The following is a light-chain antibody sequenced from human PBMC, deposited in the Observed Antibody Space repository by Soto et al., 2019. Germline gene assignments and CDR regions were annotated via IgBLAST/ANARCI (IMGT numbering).Light chain of an antibody. CDR3: QQLSTYPRT. V-gene: IGKV3D-20*02. CDR2: DAS. Sequence: EIVLAQSPVTLSLSPGERATLSCRASQSVSSNYLAWYQQKPGQAPRLLIYDASNRATGIPARFSGSGSGTDFTLTISSLEPEDFAVYYCQQLSTYPRTFGQGTKVDIK. J-gene: IGKJ1*01. CDR1: QSVSSNY.